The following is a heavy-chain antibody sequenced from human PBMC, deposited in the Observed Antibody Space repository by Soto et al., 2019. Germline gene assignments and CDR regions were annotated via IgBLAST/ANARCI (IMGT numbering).Heavy chain of an antibody. D-gene: IGHD3-3*01. V-gene: IGHV2-5*02. Sequence: QITLNESGPTQVKPRQTLTLTCTFSGFSLTTSGVGVGWIRQSPGKAPEWLALIYWDADNRYSPSLKSRLTITTDTSTNQVVLTMADLDPADTATSYCAHRVLRSVFGLVTTTAIYFDFWGQGTPVAVSS. CDR2: IYWDADN. J-gene: IGHJ4*02. CDR3: AHRVLRSVFGLVTTTAIYFDF. CDR1: GFSLTTSGVG.